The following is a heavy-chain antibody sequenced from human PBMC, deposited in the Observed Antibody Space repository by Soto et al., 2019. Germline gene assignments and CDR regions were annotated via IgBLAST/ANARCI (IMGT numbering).Heavy chain of an antibody. J-gene: IGHJ4*02. Sequence: GGSLRLSCAASGFTFSSYWMHWVRQAPGKGLVWVSRINSDGTNTYYADSVKGRFTISRDESKNTVYLQMNNLRVEDTAVYYCAKDRGGGWVIDYWGQGTQVTVSS. D-gene: IGHD6-19*01. V-gene: IGHV3-74*01. CDR3: AKDRGGGWVIDY. CDR1: GFTFSSYW. CDR2: INSDGTNT.